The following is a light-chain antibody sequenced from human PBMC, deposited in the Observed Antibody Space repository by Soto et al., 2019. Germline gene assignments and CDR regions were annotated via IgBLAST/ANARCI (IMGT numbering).Light chain of an antibody. J-gene: IGLJ1*01. CDR2: YDN. Sequence: QPVLTQPPSASGTPGQRVTISCSGSNSNIGSNTVNWYQQLPGTAPKLLIYYDNLRPSGVPDRISGSKSGTSASLAISGLQSDVEADYYCAAWDDSLNGRVFGTGTKVTVL. CDR1: NSNIGSNT. CDR3: AAWDDSLNGRV. V-gene: IGLV1-44*01.